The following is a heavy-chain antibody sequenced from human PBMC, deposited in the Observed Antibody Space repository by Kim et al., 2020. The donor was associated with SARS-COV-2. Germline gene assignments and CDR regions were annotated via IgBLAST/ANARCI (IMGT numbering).Heavy chain of an antibody. CDR1: GFTFINYA. D-gene: IGHD5-18*01. Sequence: GGSLRLSCAASGFTFINYAMTWVCQAPGKGLEWVSGISGSGGSTYYADSVKGRFTMSRDNSKNTLYLQMNSLRDEDTAVYYCAKSYGEYYYYYGLDVWG. CDR2: ISGSGGST. V-gene: IGHV3-23*01. CDR3: AKSYGEYYYYYGLDV. J-gene: IGHJ6*02.